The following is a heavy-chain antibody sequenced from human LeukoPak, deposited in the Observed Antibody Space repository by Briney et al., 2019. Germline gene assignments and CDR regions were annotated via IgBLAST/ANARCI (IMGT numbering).Heavy chain of an antibody. CDR3: AREGGPYRPLDY. V-gene: IGHV4-4*02. Sequence: SETLSLTCGVSGGSITSTNYWTWVRQPPGKGLEWIGEVNLQGSTNYNPSLMGRVSISVDMSENHISLQLTSVTAADTAVYYCAREGGPYRPLDYSGQGTLVTVSS. CDR2: VNLQGST. J-gene: IGHJ4*02. CDR1: GGSITSTNY.